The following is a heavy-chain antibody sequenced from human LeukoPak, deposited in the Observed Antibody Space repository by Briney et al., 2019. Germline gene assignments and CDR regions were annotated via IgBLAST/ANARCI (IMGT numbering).Heavy chain of an antibody. V-gene: IGHV4-59*08. CDR1: GGSISTYY. CDR2: FDHSGNT. J-gene: IGHJ4*02. Sequence: PSETLSLTCTVSGGSISTYYWSWIRQPPGKRLEWIGYFDHSGNTNYNPSLKSRVTISEDTSKNEFSLNLSSVTASDTAVYYCARHGSSVSSGWYRLDYWGQGTLVTVSS. D-gene: IGHD6-19*01. CDR3: ARHGSSVSSGWYRLDY.